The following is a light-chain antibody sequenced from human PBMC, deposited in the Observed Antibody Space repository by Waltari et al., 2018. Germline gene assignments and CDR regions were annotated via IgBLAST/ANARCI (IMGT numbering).Light chain of an antibody. V-gene: IGKV4-1*01. Sequence: CKASRSVLDTAKNKNFLAWYQLKPGQSPKLLIYWASTRESGVPDRFSASVSVTDFTLTISSLQAEDVAIYSCQQYYAAPYTFGQGTKVEIK. CDR2: WAS. CDR3: QQYYAAPYT. J-gene: IGKJ2*01. CDR1: RSVLDTAKNKNF.